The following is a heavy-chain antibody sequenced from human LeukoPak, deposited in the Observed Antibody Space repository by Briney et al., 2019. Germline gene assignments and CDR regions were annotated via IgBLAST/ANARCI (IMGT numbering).Heavy chain of an antibody. V-gene: IGHV4-59*08. CDR3: ARRVVVAGLDY. Sequence: PSETLSLTCTVSGGSISSYYWSWIRQPPGKGLEWIGYIYYSGSTNYNPSLKSRVTISVDTSKNQFSLKLSSVTAADTAVYYCARRVVVAGLDYWGQGTLVTVSS. J-gene: IGHJ4*02. CDR2: IYYSGST. CDR1: GGSISSYY. D-gene: IGHD6-19*01.